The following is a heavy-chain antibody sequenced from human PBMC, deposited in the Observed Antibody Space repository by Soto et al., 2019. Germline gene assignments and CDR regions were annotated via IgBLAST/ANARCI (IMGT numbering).Heavy chain of an antibody. J-gene: IGHJ4*02. D-gene: IGHD3-22*01. V-gene: IGHV1-46*01. CDR3: ARVRRRSAYYYGY. CDR2: INPSGGST. Sequence: GASVKVSCKASGYTFTSYYMHWVRQAPGQGLEWMGIINPSGGSTSYAQKFQGRVTMNRETSTSTVYMELSSLRSEDTAVYYCARVRRRSAYYYGYSGQGTPVPVSP. CDR1: GYTFTSYY.